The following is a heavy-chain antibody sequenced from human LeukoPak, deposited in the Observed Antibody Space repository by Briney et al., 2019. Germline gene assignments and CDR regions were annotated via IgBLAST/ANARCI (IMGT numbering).Heavy chain of an antibody. CDR3: ARTYVGAAAGIQTWFGP. V-gene: IGHV5-51*01. J-gene: IGHJ5*02. Sequence: GESLKISCKGSGYSFTSYWIGWVRQMPGKGLEWMGIIYPGDSDTRYSPSFQGQVTISADKSISTAYLQWSSLKASDTAMYYCARTYVGAAAGIQTWFGPWGQGTLVTVSS. D-gene: IGHD6-13*01. CDR2: IYPGDSDT. CDR1: GYSFTSYW.